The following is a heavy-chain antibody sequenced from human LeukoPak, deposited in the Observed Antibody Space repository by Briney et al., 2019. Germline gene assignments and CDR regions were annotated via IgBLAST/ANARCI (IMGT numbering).Heavy chain of an antibody. CDR3: AKGAIFGVVRGYFDY. V-gene: IGHV3-23*01. J-gene: IGHJ4*02. CDR2: ISGSGGST. CDR1: GFTFSSYA. D-gene: IGHD3-3*01. Sequence: AGGSLRLSCAASGFTFSSYAMSWVRQAPGKGLEWVSAISGSGGSTYYADSVKGRFAISRDNSKNTLYLQMNSLRAEDTAVYYCAKGAIFGVVRGYFDYWGQGTLVTVSS.